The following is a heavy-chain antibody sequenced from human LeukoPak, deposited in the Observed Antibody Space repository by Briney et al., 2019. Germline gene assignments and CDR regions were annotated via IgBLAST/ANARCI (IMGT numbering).Heavy chain of an antibody. CDR3: ARDLVVVVAAKLGYDY. D-gene: IGHD2-15*01. CDR2: INPNSGGT. V-gene: IGHV1-2*02. CDR1: GYTFTFYY. J-gene: IGHJ4*02. Sequence: ASVKVSFKSSGYTFTFYYMHWVRQAPGQGLEWMGWINPNSGGTNYAQKFQGRVTMTRDTSISTAYMELSRLRSDDTAVYYCARDLVVVVAAKLGYDYWGQGTLVTVSS.